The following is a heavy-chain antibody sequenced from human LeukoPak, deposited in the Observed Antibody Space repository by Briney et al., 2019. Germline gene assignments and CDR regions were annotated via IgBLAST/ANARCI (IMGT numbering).Heavy chain of an antibody. CDR3: AKTPYSGSYPN. Sequence: GGSLRLPCAASGFTFSSYAMSWVRQAPGKGLEWVSAISGSGGSTYYADSVKGRLTISRDNSKNTLYLQMNSLRAEDTAVYYCAKTPYSGSYPNWGQGTLVTVSS. CDR1: GFTFSSYA. CDR2: ISGSGGST. V-gene: IGHV3-23*01. D-gene: IGHD1-26*01. J-gene: IGHJ4*02.